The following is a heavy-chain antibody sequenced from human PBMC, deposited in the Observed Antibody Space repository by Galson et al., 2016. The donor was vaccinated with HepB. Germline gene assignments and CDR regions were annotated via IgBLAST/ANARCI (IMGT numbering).Heavy chain of an antibody. D-gene: IGHD6-19*01. CDR2: IYHRGKT. CDR3: AGGYRSAWYTI. CDR1: GDSVTNYF. Sequence: ETLSPPCAVSGDSVTNYFWAWLRQPPRKRPAWIGYIYHRGKTKYSPSLRSRVGISVDTSNNHFSLNLTSVSAADTAVYYCAGGYRSAWYTIWGRGTMVTVSS. V-gene: IGHV4-59*02. J-gene: IGHJ3*02.